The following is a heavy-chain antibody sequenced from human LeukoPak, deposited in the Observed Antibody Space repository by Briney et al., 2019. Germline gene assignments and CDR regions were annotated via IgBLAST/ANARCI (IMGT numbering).Heavy chain of an antibody. V-gene: IGHV4-39*07. D-gene: IGHD3-10*01. CDR1: GGSISSSSYY. Sequence: SETLSLTCTVSGGSISSSSYYWGWIRQPPGKGLEWIGSIYYSGSTNYNPSLKSRVTISVDTSKNQFSLKLSSVTAADTAVYYCARGTELLWFGELQEYFQHWGQGTLVTVSS. J-gene: IGHJ1*01. CDR3: ARGTELLWFGELQEYFQH. CDR2: IYYSGST.